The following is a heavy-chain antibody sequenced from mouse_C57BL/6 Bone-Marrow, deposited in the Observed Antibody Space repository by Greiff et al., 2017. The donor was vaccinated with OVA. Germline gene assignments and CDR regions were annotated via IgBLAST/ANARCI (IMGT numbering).Heavy chain of an antibody. D-gene: IGHD5-1*01. CDR1: GYTFTDYY. CDR3: ARESTWDYFDY. Sequence: VQLQQSGPELVKPGASVKISCKASGYTFTDYYMNWVKQSHGKSLEWIGDINPNNGGTSYNQKFKGKATLTVDKSSSTAYMELRSLTSEDSAVYYCARESTWDYFDYWGQGTTLTVSS. CDR2: INPNNGGT. J-gene: IGHJ2*01. V-gene: IGHV1-26*01.